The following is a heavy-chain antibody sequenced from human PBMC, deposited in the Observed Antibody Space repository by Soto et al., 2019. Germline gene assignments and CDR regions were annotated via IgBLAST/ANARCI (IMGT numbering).Heavy chain of an antibody. CDR3: ARIGYSSGWYQL. CDR2: IFSNDEK. V-gene: IGHV2-26*01. Sequence: QVTLKESGPVLVKPTETLTLTCTVSGFSLSNARMGVSWIRQPPGKALEWLAHIFSNDEKSYSTSLKSRLTISKDKLKSQVVCTMTNIDPVDTATYSCARIGYSSGWYQLWGQGTLVTVSS. CDR1: GFSLSNARMG. J-gene: IGHJ4*02. D-gene: IGHD6-19*01.